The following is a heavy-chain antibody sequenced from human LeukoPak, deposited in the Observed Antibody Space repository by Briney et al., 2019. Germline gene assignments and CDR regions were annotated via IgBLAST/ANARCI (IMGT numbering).Heavy chain of an antibody. Sequence: GGSLRLSCAASGFTFDDYAMHWVRQAPGKGLEWVSGISWNSGSIGYADSVKGRFTISRDNAKNSLYLQMNSLRAEDMALYYCAKDRVPYNWNDAHFDYWGQGTLVTVSS. V-gene: IGHV3-9*03. D-gene: IGHD1-1*01. CDR2: ISWNSGSI. CDR1: GFTFDDYA. J-gene: IGHJ4*02. CDR3: AKDRVPYNWNDAHFDY.